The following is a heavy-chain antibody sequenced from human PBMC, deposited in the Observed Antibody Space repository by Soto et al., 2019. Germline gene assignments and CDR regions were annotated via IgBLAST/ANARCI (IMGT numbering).Heavy chain of an antibody. CDR1: GFTFSSYW. V-gene: IGHV3-74*01. Sequence: GGSLRLSCAASGFTFSSYWMHWVRQAPGKGLVWVSRINSDGSSTSYADSVKGRFTISRDNAKNTLYLQMNSLRAEDTAVYYCAREERGYLIYYYYYGMDVWGQGTTVTVSS. CDR3: AREERGYLIYYYYYGMDV. D-gene: IGHD3-22*01. CDR2: INSDGSST. J-gene: IGHJ6*02.